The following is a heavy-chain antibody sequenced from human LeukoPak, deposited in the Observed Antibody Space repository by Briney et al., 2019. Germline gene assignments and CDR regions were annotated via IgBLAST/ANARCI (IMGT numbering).Heavy chain of an antibody. CDR1: PDSTTSNF. CDR3: ARGIVVRFNPGAY. V-gene: IGHV4-59*12. D-gene: IGHD1-14*01. J-gene: IGHJ4*02. Sequence: PSETLSLTCTASPDSTTSNFRNWVRQPPGKGLEWIGEIHRSGSTNYNPSLQSRVTISIDRSKNKIALELSSVTAVLTVVYYCARGIVVRFNPGAYWGQGTLVTVSS. CDR2: IHRSGST.